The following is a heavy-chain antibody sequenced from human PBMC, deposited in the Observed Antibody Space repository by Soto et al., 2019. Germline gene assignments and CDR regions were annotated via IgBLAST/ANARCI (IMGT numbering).Heavy chain of an antibody. D-gene: IGHD3-22*01. CDR1: GDSISCYY. J-gene: IGHJ6*02. Sequence: PSETLSLTCTVSGDSISCYYWSWIRQPPGKGLEWIGYIYESGSINYNPSLKSRVAMSIDTSKNQFSLKLSSVTAADTAVYYCARSGRSGYYYYYGMDVWGQGTTVTVSS. V-gene: IGHV4-59*01. CDR2: IYESGSI. CDR3: ARSGRSGYYYYYGMDV.